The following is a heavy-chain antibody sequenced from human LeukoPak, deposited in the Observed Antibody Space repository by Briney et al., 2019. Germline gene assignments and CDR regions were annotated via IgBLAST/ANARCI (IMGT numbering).Heavy chain of an antibody. CDR3: AKVSWSGGAGYGGPFDY. V-gene: IGHV3-9*01. D-gene: IGHD4-23*01. CDR2: ISWNSGSI. J-gene: IGHJ4*02. Sequence: PGGSLRLSCAASGFTFYDYAMHWVRQAPGKGLEWVSGISWNSGSIGYADSVRGRFTISRDNAKNSLYLQMNSLRPEDTALYYCAKVSWSGGAGYGGPFDYWGQVTLVTVSS. CDR1: GFTFYDYA.